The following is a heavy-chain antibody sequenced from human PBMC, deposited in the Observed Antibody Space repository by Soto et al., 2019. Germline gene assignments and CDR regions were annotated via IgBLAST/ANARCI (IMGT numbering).Heavy chain of an antibody. V-gene: IGHV3-21*01. CDR1: GFTFSSYS. D-gene: IGHD2-2*01. Sequence: EVQLVESGGGLVKPGGSLRLSCAASGFTFSSYSMNWVRQAPGKGLEWVSSISSSSSYIYHADAVKGRVTISRDNAKNSLDLQMNSLRAEDTAVYYCARDQHTRDCGMDVWGQGTTVTVSS. CDR3: ARDQHTRDCGMDV. J-gene: IGHJ6*02. CDR2: ISSSSSYI.